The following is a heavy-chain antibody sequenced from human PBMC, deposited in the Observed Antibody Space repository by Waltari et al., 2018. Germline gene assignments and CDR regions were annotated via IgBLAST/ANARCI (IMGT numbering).Heavy chain of an antibody. J-gene: IGHJ5*02. CDR2: ISSSGSTI. CDR3: ARGYQLLPNWFDP. D-gene: IGHD2-2*01. V-gene: IGHV3-48*03. CDR1: GFTFSSYE. Sequence: EVQLVESGGGLVQPGGSLRLSCAASGFTFSSYEMNWVRQAPGKGLEWVSYISSSGSTIYYADAVKCRFTISRDNAKNSLYLQMNSLRAEDTAVYYCARGYQLLPNWFDPWGQGTLVTVSS.